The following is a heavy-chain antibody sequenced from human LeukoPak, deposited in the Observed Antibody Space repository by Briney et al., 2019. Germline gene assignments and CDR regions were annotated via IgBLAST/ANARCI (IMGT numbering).Heavy chain of an antibody. CDR1: GGSISTYY. CDR2: IYYSGNT. J-gene: IGHJ3*02. CDR3: AREHSLTYYYDSSGYPDAFDI. Sequence: SETLSFTCTVSGGSISTYYWSWIRQPPGKGLEWIGYIYYSGNTNYNPSLKSRVTISVDTSKNQFSLKLSSVTAADTAVYYCAREHSLTYYYDSSGYPDAFDIWGQGTMVTVSS. D-gene: IGHD3-22*01. V-gene: IGHV4-59*01.